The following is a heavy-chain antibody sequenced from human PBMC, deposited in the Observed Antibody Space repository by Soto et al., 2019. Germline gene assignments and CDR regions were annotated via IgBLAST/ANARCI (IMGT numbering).Heavy chain of an antibody. CDR1: GLTFSSYA. D-gene: IGHD2-2*01. V-gene: IGHV3-64D*08. Sequence: GGSLRLSCSASGLTFSSYAMHWVRQAPGKGLEYVSAISSNGGSTYYADSVKGRFTISRDNSKNTLYLQMSSLRAEDTAVYYCVKALNPRRVLVPASLNFDPWGQGTLVTVSS. CDR3: VKALNPRRVLVPASLNFDP. CDR2: ISSNGGST. J-gene: IGHJ5*02.